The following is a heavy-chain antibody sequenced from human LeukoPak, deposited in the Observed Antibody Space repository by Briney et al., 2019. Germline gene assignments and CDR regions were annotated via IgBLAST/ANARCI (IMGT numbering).Heavy chain of an antibody. CDR2: ISGSGGST. J-gene: IGHJ5*02. Sequence: GGSLRLSCAASGFTFSSYAMSWVRQAPGKGLEWVSAISGSGGSTYYADSVKGRFTISRDNSKTTLYLQMNSLRAEDTAVYYCANLITGTNRNWFDPWGQGTLVTVSS. CDR3: ANLITGTNRNWFDP. V-gene: IGHV3-23*01. CDR1: GFTFSSYA. D-gene: IGHD1-20*01.